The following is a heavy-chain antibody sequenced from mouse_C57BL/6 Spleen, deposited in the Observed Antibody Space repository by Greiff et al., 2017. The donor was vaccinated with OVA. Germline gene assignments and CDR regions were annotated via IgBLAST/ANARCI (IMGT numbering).Heavy chain of an antibody. CDR1: GYTFTSYW. CDR3: ASYYGYDSWFAY. Sequence: VKLQQPGAELVKPGASVKLSCKASGYTFTSYWMHWVKQRPGQGLEWIGMIHPNSGSTNYNEKFKSKATLTVDKSSNTAYMQLSSLTSEDSAVYYCASYYGYDSWFAYWGQGTLVTVSA. CDR2: IHPNSGST. D-gene: IGHD2-2*01. V-gene: IGHV1-64*01. J-gene: IGHJ3*01.